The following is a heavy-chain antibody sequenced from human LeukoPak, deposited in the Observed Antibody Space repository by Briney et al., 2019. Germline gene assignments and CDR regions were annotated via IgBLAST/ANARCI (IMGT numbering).Heavy chain of an antibody. Sequence: ASVKVCCKASGYTFTSYYMHWVRQAPGQGLEWMGIINPSGGSTSYAQKFQGRVTMTRDTSTSTVYMELSSLRSEDTAVYYCARDNKEQQLVQGAFDIWGQGTMVTVSS. D-gene: IGHD6-13*01. CDR3: ARDNKEQQLVQGAFDI. CDR1: GYTFTSYY. CDR2: INPSGGST. J-gene: IGHJ3*02. V-gene: IGHV1-46*01.